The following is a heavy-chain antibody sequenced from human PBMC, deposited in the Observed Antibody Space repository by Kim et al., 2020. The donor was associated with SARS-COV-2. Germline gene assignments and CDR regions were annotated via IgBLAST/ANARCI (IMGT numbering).Heavy chain of an antibody. CDR1: GFTFSSYA. CDR2: ISGSGGST. CDR3: AKPDSGSYAGTDY. Sequence: GGSLRLSCASSGFTFSSYAMSWVRQAPGKGLEWVSAISGSGGSTYYADSVKGRFTISRDNSKNTLYLQMNSLRAEDTAVYYCAKPDSGSYAGTDYWGQGTLVTVSS. D-gene: IGHD1-26*01. J-gene: IGHJ4*02. V-gene: IGHV3-23*01.